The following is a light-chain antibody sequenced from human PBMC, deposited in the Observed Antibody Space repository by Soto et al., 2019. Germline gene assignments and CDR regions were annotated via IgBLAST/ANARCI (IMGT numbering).Light chain of an antibody. Sequence: IQMTQSPSSLSASVGDTVTITCRASQGIRNDLGWYQQKPGKAPKLLIYKTSNLESGVPSRFSGSGSGTEFSLTISSLQPDDFATYYCQQYKSFSLTFGGGTRVEVK. CDR2: KTS. CDR3: QQYKSFSLT. V-gene: IGKV1-5*03. J-gene: IGKJ4*01. CDR1: QGIRND.